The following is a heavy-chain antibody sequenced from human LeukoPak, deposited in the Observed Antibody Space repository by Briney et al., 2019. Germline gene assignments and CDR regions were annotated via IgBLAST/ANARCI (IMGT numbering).Heavy chain of an antibody. Sequence: PSETLSLTCTVSGYSISSGYYWGWVRQPPGKGLEWIGRIYTTGSTNYNPSLKSRVTISVDTSKNQFSLELSSVTAADTAVYYCALWGYYDSSGYYFHYWGQGTLVTVSS. CDR2: IYTTGST. J-gene: IGHJ4*02. V-gene: IGHV4-38-2*02. CDR1: GYSISSGYY. CDR3: ALWGYYDSSGYYFHY. D-gene: IGHD3-22*01.